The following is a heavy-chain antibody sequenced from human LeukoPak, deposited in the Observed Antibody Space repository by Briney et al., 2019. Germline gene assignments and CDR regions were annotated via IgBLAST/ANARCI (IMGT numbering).Heavy chain of an antibody. CDR3: ARSAVPAAIRYFDY. Sequence: SETLSLTCTVSGGSITSYYWSWIRQPPGKGLEWVGYIYYNGNNNYNPSLKSRVSMSVDTSKNQFSLLLSSVTAADTAVYYCARSAVPAAIRYFDYWGQGTLVTVSS. CDR2: IYYNGNN. D-gene: IGHD2-2*02. V-gene: IGHV4-59*08. CDR1: GGSITSYY. J-gene: IGHJ4*02.